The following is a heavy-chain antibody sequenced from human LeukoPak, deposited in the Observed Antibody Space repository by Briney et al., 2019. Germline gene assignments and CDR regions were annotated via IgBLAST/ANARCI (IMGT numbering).Heavy chain of an antibody. CDR2: IYPGDSDT. J-gene: IGHJ4*02. CDR3: ARRVSYYYDSSGYYFDY. Sequence: GESLKISCKGSGYSFTSYWIGWVRQMPGKGLEWMGIIYPGDSDTRYSPSFQGQVTISADKSISTAYLQWSSLKASDTAMYYCARRVSYYYDSSGYYFDYWGQGTLVTVSS. V-gene: IGHV5-51*01. CDR1: GYSFTSYW. D-gene: IGHD3-22*01.